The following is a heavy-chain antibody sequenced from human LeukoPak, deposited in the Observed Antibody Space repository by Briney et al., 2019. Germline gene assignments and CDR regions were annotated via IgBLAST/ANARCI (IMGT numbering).Heavy chain of an antibody. Sequence: GASVTVSCKASGYTFTIYGISWVRQAPGQGLEWMGWISAYNGNTNYAQKLQGRVTMTTDTSTSTAYMELRSLRSDDTAVYYCARREGLGYCSGGSCPSVGDYWGQGTLVTVSS. CDR2: ISAYNGNT. CDR3: ARREGLGYCSGGSCPSVGDY. D-gene: IGHD2-15*01. CDR1: GYTFTIYG. V-gene: IGHV1-18*01. J-gene: IGHJ4*02.